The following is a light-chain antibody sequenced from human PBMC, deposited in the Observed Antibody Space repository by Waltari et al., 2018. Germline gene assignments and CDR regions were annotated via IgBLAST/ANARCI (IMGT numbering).Light chain of an antibody. Sequence: DIQMTQSPSSLSASVGDRVTITCRASQRISSNLNWYQQKPGKAPNLLIYAASRLQRGVPSRFSGSGFGTDFTLSIRNLQPEDFATYYCQQSHSTPITFGQGTRLEIK. CDR2: AAS. CDR1: QRISSN. J-gene: IGKJ5*01. V-gene: IGKV1-39*01. CDR3: QQSHSTPIT.